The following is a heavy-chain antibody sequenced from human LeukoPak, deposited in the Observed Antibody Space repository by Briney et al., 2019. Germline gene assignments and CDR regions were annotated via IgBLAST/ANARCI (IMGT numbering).Heavy chain of an antibody. V-gene: IGHV4-34*01. D-gene: IGHD6-19*01. CDR1: GGSFSGYY. CDR3: ARSSGWRDY. Sequence: PSETLSLTCAVYGGSFSGYYWSWIRRPPGKGLEWIGEINHSGSTNYNPSLKSRVTISVDTSKNQFSLKLSSVTAADTAVYYCARSSGWRDYWGQGTLVTVSS. CDR2: INHSGST. J-gene: IGHJ4*02.